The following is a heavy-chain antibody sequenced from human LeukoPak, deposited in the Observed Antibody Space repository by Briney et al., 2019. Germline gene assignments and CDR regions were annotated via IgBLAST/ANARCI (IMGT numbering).Heavy chain of an antibody. D-gene: IGHD3-3*01. CDR2: INHSGST. V-gene: IGHV4-34*01. CDR1: GGSFSGYY. J-gene: IGHJ4*02. Sequence: SETLSLTCAVYGGSFSGYYWSWIRQPPGKGLEWIGEINHSGSTNYNPSLKSRVTISVDTSKNQFSLKLSSVTAADTAVYYCAYDFWSGYISYWGQGTLVTVSS. CDR3: AYDFWSGYISY.